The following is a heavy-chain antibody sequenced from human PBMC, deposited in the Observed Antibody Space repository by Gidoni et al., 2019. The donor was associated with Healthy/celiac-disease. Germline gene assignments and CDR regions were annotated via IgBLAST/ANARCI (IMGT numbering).Heavy chain of an antibody. V-gene: IGHV1-18*04. CDR2: ISAYNGNT. Sequence: QVQLGRSGPEVTKPASSVKISCRSSGYTFTNSGSSWVRQAPGQGLEWMGWISAYNGNTNYAQKLQGRVTMTTDTSTSTAYMELRSLRSDDTAVYYCARDWSGWDDYWGQGTLVTVSS. CDR1: GYTFTNSG. D-gene: IGHD3-3*01. CDR3: ARDWSGWDDY. J-gene: IGHJ4*02.